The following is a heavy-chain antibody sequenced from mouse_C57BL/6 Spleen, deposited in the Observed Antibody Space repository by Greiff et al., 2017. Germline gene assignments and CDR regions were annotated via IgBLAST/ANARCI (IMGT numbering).Heavy chain of an antibody. V-gene: IGHV5-17*01. CDR2: ISSGSSTI. CDR1: GFTFSDYG. D-gene: IGHD3-2*02. CDR3: ARQLRLRHYYAMDY. Sequence: DVMLVESGGGLVKPGGSLKLSCAASGFTFSDYGMHWVRQAPEKGLEWVAYISSGSSTIYYADTVKGRFTISRDNAKNTLFLQMTSLRSEDTAMYYCARQLRLRHYYAMDYWGQGTSVTVSS. J-gene: IGHJ4*01.